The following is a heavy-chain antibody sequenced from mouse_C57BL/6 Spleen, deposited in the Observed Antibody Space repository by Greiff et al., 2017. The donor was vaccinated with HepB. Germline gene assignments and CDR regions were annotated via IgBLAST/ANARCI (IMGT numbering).Heavy chain of an antibody. V-gene: IGHV3-6*01. CDR1: GYSITSGYY. J-gene: IGHJ2*01. CDR3: ARDLKLGLYYFDY. D-gene: IGHD4-1*01. Sequence: EVQLVESGPGLVKPSQSLSLTCSVTGYSITSGYYWNWIRQFPGNKLEWMGYISYDGSNNYNPSLKNRISITRDTSKNQFFLKLNSVTTEDTATYYCARDLKLGLYYFDYWGQGTTLTVSS. CDR2: ISYDGSN.